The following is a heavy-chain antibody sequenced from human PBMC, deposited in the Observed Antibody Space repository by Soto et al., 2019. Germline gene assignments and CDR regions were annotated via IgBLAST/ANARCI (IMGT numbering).Heavy chain of an antibody. V-gene: IGHV6-1*01. CDR1: GDSVSSNTAS. CDR3: AKGDNLGPKTGYAFDP. J-gene: IGHJ5*02. CDR2: THFRSKWYN. D-gene: IGHD5-12*01. Sequence: SQTLSLTCAISGDSVSSNTASWNWIRQSPSRGLEWLGRTHFRSKWYNDYAVSVKSRIIINPDTSNNQFSLQLNSVTPEDTAVYFCAKGDNLGPKTGYAFDPWGQGIMVTVPQ.